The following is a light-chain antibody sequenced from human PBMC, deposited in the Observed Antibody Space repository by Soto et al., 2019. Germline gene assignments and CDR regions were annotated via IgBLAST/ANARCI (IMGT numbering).Light chain of an antibody. CDR1: SSDVGGYNF. J-gene: IGLJ3*02. Sequence: QSALTQPASVSGSPGQSITISCSGTSSDVGGYNFVSWYQQHPGKAPKLMIYEVSNRPSGVSNRFSGSKSGNTASLTISGLQAEDEADYYCCSHVGSSSLVFGGGTKVTVL. V-gene: IGLV2-23*02. CDR3: CSHVGSSSLV. CDR2: EVS.